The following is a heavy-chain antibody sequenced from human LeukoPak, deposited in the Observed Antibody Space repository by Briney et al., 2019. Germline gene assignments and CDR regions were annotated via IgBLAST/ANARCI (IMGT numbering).Heavy chain of an antibody. CDR1: GFTFSSYS. CDR2: ISSSSSYI. CDR3: ARDSSAAGIRFDWFDP. Sequence: GGSLRLSCAASGFTFSSYSMNWVRQAPGKGLEWVSSISSSSSYIYYADSVKGRFTITRDNAKNSLYLQMNSLRAEDTAVYYCARDSSAAGIRFDWFDPWGQGTLVTVYS. D-gene: IGHD6-13*01. J-gene: IGHJ5*02. V-gene: IGHV3-21*01.